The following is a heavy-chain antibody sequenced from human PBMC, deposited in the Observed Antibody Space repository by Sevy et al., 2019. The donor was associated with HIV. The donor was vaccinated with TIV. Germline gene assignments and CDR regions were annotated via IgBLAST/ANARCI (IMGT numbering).Heavy chain of an antibody. CDR1: GFTFSNYN. Sequence: GGSLRLSCAASGFTFSNYNMTWVRQAPGKGLEWVSFISSSSGSIYYADSLKGRFTISRDNAKNSLYLQMNSLRAEDTAVYYCARDRDTIVKNKYYYYGVDVWGQGTTVTVSS. J-gene: IGHJ6*02. D-gene: IGHD3-22*01. V-gene: IGHV3-21*01. CDR3: ARDRDTIVKNKYYYYGVDV. CDR2: ISSSSGSI.